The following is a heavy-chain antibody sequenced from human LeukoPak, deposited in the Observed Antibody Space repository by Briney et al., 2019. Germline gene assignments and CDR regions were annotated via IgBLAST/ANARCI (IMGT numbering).Heavy chain of an antibody. V-gene: IGHV3-23*01. CDR3: AKDRDLRYAQRLFDY. CDR1: GFTFSSYA. J-gene: IGHJ4*02. CDR2: ISGSGGST. Sequence: GGSLRLSCAASGFTFSSYAMSWVRQAPGKGLEWVSAISGSGGSTYYADSVKGRFTISRDNSKNTLYLQMNSLRAEDTAVYYCAKDRDLRYAQRLFDYWGQGTLVTVSS. D-gene: IGHD6-25*01.